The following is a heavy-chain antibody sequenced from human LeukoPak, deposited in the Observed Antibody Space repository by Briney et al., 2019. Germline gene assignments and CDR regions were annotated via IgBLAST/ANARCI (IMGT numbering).Heavy chain of an antibody. J-gene: IGHJ3*02. V-gene: IGHV3-30-3*01. CDR2: ISYDGSNK. CDR1: GFTLSSYA. CDR3: ARDRCSGSYSVLCVFDI. D-gene: IGHD1-26*01. Sequence: GGPLRLSCAAPGFTLSSYAMHGVGQSPGKGRGGMAVISYDGSNKYYADSVKGRFTISRDNSSNTLYLQMNSLRAEDTTVYYCARDRCSGSYSVLCVFDIWGQGTMVTVSS.